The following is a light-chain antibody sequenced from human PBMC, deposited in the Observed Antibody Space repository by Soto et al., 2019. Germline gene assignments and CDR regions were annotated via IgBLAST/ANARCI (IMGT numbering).Light chain of an antibody. CDR3: SSYTSSFTLR. V-gene: IGLV2-14*01. CDR1: SSDVGAYNY. CDR2: DVN. Sequence: QSALTQPASVSGSPGQSITISCTGTSSDVGAYNYVSWYQQHPGIAPKLMIYDVNNRPSGVSNRFSGSKSGNTASLTISGLQAEDEADYYCSSYTSSFTLRFGGGTKLTVL. J-gene: IGLJ2*01.